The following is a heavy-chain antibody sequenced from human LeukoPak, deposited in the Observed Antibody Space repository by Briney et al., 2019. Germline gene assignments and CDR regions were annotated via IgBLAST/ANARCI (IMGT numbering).Heavy chain of an antibody. CDR2: IYYTGST. CDR1: GVSISSNNW. D-gene: IGHD5-24*01. CDR3: ASLEMATIGS. Sequence: SGTLSRTCAVSGVSISSNNWWNWVRQPPGKGLEWIGTIYYTGSTYYNSSLKSRVTISVDTSKNQFSLKLSSVTAVDTAVYYRASLEMATIGSWGQGTLVTVSS. J-gene: IGHJ4*02. V-gene: IGHV4-4*02.